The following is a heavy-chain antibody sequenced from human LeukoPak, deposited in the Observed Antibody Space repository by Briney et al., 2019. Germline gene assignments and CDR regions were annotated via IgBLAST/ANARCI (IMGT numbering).Heavy chain of an antibody. Sequence: GGSLRLSCAASGFTFRNYLMNWVRQAPGKGLEWVSAISGSGGSTYYADSVKGRFTISRDNSKNTLYLQMNSLRAEDTAVYYCAKPRNGYSEVQHWGQGTLVTVSS. V-gene: IGHV3-23*01. J-gene: IGHJ1*01. CDR2: ISGSGGST. CDR3: AKPRNGYSEVQH. D-gene: IGHD6-13*01. CDR1: GFTFRNYL.